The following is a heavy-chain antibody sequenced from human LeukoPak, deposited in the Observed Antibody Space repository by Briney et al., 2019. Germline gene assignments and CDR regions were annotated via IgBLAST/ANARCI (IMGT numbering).Heavy chain of an antibody. D-gene: IGHD3-10*01. Sequence: GGSLRLSCAASGFTFSSCGFHWVRQAPGKGLEWVAVIWYDGTHKYYADSVKGRLTISRDNSKNTVYLQMNSLRAEDTAVYYCVKDRGDGFRGFDYWGQGTLVTVSS. J-gene: IGHJ4*02. CDR2: IWYDGTHK. CDR1: GFTFSSCG. V-gene: IGHV3-33*06. CDR3: VKDRGDGFRGFDY.